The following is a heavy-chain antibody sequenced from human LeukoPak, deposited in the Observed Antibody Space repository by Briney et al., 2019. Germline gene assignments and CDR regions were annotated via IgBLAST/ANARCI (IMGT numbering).Heavy chain of an antibody. CDR1: GYTFTGYY. D-gene: IGHD1-26*01. V-gene: IGHV1-69*02. CDR3: ARGGLTTTDNDY. CDR2: IIPILGIA. J-gene: IGHJ4*02. Sequence: RASVKVSCKASGYTFTGYYMHWVRQAPGQGLEWMGRIIPILGIANYAQKFQGRVTITADKSTSTAYMELSSLRSEDTAVYYCARGGLTTTDNDYWGQGTLVTVSS.